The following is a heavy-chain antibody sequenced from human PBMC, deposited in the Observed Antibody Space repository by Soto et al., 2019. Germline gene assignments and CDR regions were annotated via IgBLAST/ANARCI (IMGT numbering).Heavy chain of an antibody. V-gene: IGHV3-15*01. J-gene: IGHJ3*02. D-gene: IGHD2-2*01. CDR2: IKRKIDGQTT. CDR1: GFAFTHVW. Sequence: EVQLLESGGDLAEPGGSLRLSCAASGFAFTHVWMTWVRQAPGRGLEWVGRIKRKIDGQTTNYAAPVKGRFTISRDDSKNTLYLQMNSLKTDASAVYYCAADRYCSSNTCPWAFDIWGQGTTV. CDR3: AADRYCSSNTCPWAFDI.